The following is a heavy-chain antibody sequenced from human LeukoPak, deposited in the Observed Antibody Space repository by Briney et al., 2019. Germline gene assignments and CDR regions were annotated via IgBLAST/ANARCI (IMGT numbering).Heavy chain of an antibody. J-gene: IGHJ4*02. D-gene: IGHD2-2*01. CDR3: ARGPPVGYCSSTSCRLYYFDY. CDR2: IKQDGSEK. Sequence: PGGSLRLSCAASGFTFSSYWMSWVRQAPGKGLEWVANIKQDGSEKYYVDSVKGRSTISRDNAKNSLYLQMNSLRAEDTAVYYCARGPPVGYCSSTSCRLYYFDYWGQGTLVTVSS. V-gene: IGHV3-7*01. CDR1: GFTFSSYW.